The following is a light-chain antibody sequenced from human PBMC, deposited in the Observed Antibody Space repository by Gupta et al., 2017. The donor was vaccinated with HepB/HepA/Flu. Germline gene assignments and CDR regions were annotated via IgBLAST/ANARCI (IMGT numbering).Light chain of an antibody. CDR3: QTYDSSVSGRV. V-gene: IGLV1-40*01. CDR2: NNN. CDR1: SSNIGAPYD. Sequence: QSMLTQPPSVSGAPGQRVTIPCTGRSSNIGAPYDVHWYQQLPGTAPKLLIYNNNNRPSGVPDRFSGSKSGTSASLAITGLQAEDEGDYFCQTYDSSVSGRVFGGGTKLTVL. J-gene: IGLJ3*02.